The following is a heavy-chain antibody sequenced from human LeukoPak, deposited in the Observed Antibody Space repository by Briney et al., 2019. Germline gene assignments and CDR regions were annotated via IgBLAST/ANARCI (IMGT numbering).Heavy chain of an antibody. J-gene: IGHJ4*02. Sequence: GGSLRLSCAASGFTFSSYAMSWVRQAPGKGLEWVSAISGSGGSTYYADSVKGRFTISRDNSKNTLYLQMNSLRAEDTAVYYCAKDRDITIFGVVIPSFDYWGQGTLVTVSS. V-gene: IGHV3-23*01. D-gene: IGHD3-3*01. CDR3: AKDRDITIFGVVIPSFDY. CDR1: GFTFSSYA. CDR2: ISGSGGST.